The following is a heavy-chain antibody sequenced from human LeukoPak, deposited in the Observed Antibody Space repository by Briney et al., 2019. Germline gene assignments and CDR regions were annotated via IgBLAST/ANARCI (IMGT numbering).Heavy chain of an antibody. J-gene: IGHJ5*02. Sequence: PGGSLRLSCAASGFTFSNYALNWVRQAPGKGLEWVSGISNSGGTTYYADSVKGRFTISRDNSKNTLYLQMNSLRAEDTAVYYCAKSGCSSTSCYSILSGWLDPWGQGTLVTVSP. CDR2: ISNSGGTT. V-gene: IGHV3-23*01. D-gene: IGHD2-2*02. CDR1: GFTFSNYA. CDR3: AKSGCSSTSCYSILSGWLDP.